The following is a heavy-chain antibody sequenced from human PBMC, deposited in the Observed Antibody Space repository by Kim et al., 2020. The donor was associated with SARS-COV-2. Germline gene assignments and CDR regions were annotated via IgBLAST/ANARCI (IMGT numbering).Heavy chain of an antibody. D-gene: IGHD1-1*01. CDR3: AREATSPKLPRGYYYYGMDV. J-gene: IGHJ6*02. CDR2: ISSSGSTI. V-gene: IGHV3-48*03. Sequence: GGSLRLSCAASGFTFSSYEMNWVRQAPGKGLEWVSYISSSGSTIYYADSVKGRFTISRDNAKNSLYLQMNSLRAEDTAVYYCAREATSPKLPRGYYYYGMDVWGQGTTVTVSS. CDR1: GFTFSSYE.